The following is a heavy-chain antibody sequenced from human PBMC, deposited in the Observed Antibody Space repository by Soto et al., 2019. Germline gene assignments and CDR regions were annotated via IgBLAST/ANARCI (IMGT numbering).Heavy chain of an antibody. V-gene: IGHV1-8*01. CDR1: GYTFTSYD. J-gene: IGHJ6*02. Sequence: GASVKVSCKASGYTFTSYDINWVRQATGQGLEWMGWMNPNSGNTGYAQKFQGRVTMTRNTSISTAYMELSSLRSEDTAVYYCARGKLGSDDFWSGYFGSQYYYGMDVWGQGTTVTVSS. D-gene: IGHD3-3*01. CDR3: ARGKLGSDDFWSGYFGSQYYYGMDV. CDR2: MNPNSGNT.